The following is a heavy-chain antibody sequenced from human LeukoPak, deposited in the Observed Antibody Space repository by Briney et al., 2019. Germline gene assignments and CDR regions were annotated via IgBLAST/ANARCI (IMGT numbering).Heavy chain of an antibody. J-gene: IGHJ3*02. CDR3: ARHAYGGNPGAFDI. D-gene: IGHD4-23*01. V-gene: IGHV4-39*01. CDR2: IYHSGSI. Sequence: SETLSLTCTFSGGSISSSSYYWGWIRQPPGKGLEWIGSIYHSGSIYYNPSLKGRVTISVDTSKNQFSLKLSSVTAADTAVYYCARHAYGGNPGAFDIWGQGTMVTVSS. CDR1: GGSISSSSYY.